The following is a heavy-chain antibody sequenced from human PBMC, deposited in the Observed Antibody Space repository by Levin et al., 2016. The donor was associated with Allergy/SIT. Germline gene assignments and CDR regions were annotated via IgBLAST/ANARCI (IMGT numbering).Heavy chain of an antibody. Sequence: WVRQAPGQGLEWMGIINPSGGSTSYAQKFQGRVTMTRDTSTSTVYMELSSLRSEDTAVYYCARSGIVVVPAAMGYYYYGMDVWGQGTTVTVSS. D-gene: IGHD2-2*01. CDR2: INPSGGST. CDR3: ARSGIVVVPAAMGYYYYGMDV. V-gene: IGHV1-46*03. J-gene: IGHJ6*02.